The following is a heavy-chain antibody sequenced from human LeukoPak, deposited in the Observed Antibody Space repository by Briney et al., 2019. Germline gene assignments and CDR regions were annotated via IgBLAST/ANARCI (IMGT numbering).Heavy chain of an antibody. D-gene: IGHD7-27*01. CDR1: GYTFTSYG. V-gene: IGHV1-18*01. CDR2: INTYNGNT. J-gene: IGHJ5*02. Sequence: ASVKVSCKASGYTFTSYGISWVRQAPGQGLEWMGWINTYNGNTNYAQKLQGRIAMTTDTSTSTAYMELRSLRFDDTAVYYCARDFAWGSGGAPIDDNWLDPWGQGTLVTVSS. CDR3: ARDFAWGSGGAPIDDNWLDP.